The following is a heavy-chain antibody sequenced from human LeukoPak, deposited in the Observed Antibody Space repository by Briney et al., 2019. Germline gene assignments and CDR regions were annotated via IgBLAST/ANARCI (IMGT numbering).Heavy chain of an antibody. V-gene: IGHV4-39*03. CDR2: IYYSGST. D-gene: IGHD6-13*01. J-gene: IGHJ5*02. Sequence: PSETLSLTCTVSGGSISSSSYYWGWIRQPPGKGLEWIGSIYYSGSTYYNPSLKSRVTISVDTSKNQFSLKLSSVTAADTAVYARGYFSSWYINWFDPWGQGTLVTVSS. CDR1: GGSISSSSYY. CDR3: GYFSSWYINWFDP.